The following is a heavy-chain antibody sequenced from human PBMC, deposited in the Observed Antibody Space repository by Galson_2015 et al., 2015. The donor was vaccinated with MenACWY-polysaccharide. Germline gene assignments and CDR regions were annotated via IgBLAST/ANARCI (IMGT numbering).Heavy chain of an antibody. V-gene: IGHV4-4*02. CDR3: EMKFDS. CDR1: GASISRSDW. CDR2: ISHGGST. J-gene: IGHJ4*02. Sequence: ETLSLTCAVSGASISRSDWWSWVRQPPGKGLEWIGEISHGGSTNYNPSIKSRITLSLDKSKSQFSLKMSSETAAETAVYYCEMKFDSWGQGILVTVSS.